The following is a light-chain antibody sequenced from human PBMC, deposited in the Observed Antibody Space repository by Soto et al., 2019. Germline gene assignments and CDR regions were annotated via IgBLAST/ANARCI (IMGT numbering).Light chain of an antibody. Sequence: DIQMTQSPSSLSASVGDRVTITCRASQTSATYRNWYQQKSGSAARLLIYEVSGLQSGLPSRFGGNGSGTHFVLTISNFQPEDSATCFCQQSYTSPQTFGQGTKVDIK. V-gene: IGKV1-39*01. J-gene: IGKJ1*01. CDR1: QTSATY. CDR2: EVS. CDR3: QQSYTSPQT.